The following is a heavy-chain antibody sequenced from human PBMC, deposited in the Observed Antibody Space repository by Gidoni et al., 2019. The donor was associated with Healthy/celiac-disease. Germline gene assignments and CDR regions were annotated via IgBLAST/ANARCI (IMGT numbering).Heavy chain of an antibody. Sequence: QVQLVESGGGVVQPGRSLRLSCAASGFTFRSYAMHWVRQAPGKGLEWVAVISYDGSNKYYADSVKGRFTISRDNSKNTLYLQMNSLRAEDTAVYYCARDLDTAMATGFDYWGQGTLVTVSS. D-gene: IGHD5-18*01. CDR2: ISYDGSNK. CDR3: ARDLDTAMATGFDY. J-gene: IGHJ4*02. CDR1: GFTFRSYA. V-gene: IGHV3-30-3*01.